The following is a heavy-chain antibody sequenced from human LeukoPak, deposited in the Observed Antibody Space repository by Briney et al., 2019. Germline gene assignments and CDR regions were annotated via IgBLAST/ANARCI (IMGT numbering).Heavy chain of an antibody. CDR2: IKQDGSEK. V-gene: IGHV3-7*05. J-gene: IGHJ1*01. CDR1: GFTFNSYW. D-gene: IGHD6-13*01. CDR3: SLEGSSWYRYFQH. Sequence: GGSLRLSCAASGFTFNSYWMSWVRQAPGKGLEWVANIKQDGSEKYYVDSVKGRFTISRDNAKNSLYLQMNSLRAEDTAVYYSSLEGSSWYRYFQHWGQGTLVTVSS.